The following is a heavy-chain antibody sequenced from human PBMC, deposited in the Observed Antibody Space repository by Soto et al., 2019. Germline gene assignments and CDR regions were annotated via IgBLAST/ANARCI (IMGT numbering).Heavy chain of an antibody. Sequence: SQTLSLTCDISGDSVSTNSATWNWIRQSPSRGLEWLGRTYYRSKWYNDYAVSVKSRITINPDTSKNQFSLQLNSVTPEDTAVYYCASEHWLVHYGMDVWSQGTTVIGSS. CDR2: TYYRSKWYN. CDR3: ASEHWLVHYGMDV. J-gene: IGHJ6*02. D-gene: IGHD6-19*01. CDR1: GDSVSTNSAT. V-gene: IGHV6-1*01.